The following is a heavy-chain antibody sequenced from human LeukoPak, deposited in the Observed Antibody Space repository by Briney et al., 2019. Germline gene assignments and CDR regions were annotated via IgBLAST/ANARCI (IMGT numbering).Heavy chain of an antibody. CDR1: GFTFSNYG. CDR2: IRYDGSIK. J-gene: IGHJ6*03. D-gene: IGHD4-17*01. CDR3: AKDSVKVTTVRRVPHYMDV. V-gene: IGHV3-30*02. Sequence: GGSLRLSCAASGFTFSNYGIHWVRQAPGKGLEWVAFIRYDGSIKYYADSVKGRFTISRDNSKNTLYLQMNSLRAEDTAVYYCAKDSVKVTTVRRVPHYMDVWGKGTTVTISS.